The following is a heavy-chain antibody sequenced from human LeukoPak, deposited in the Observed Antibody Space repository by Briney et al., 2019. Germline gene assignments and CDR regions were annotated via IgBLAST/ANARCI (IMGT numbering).Heavy chain of an antibody. J-gene: IGHJ3*02. Sequence: GASVKASCKASGGTFSSYAISWVRQAPGQGLEWMGRIIPILGIANYAQKFQGRVTITADKSTSTAYMELSSLRSEDTAVYYCARDSVACIAAAGCAFDIWGQGTMVTVSS. D-gene: IGHD6-13*01. CDR3: ARDSVACIAAAGCAFDI. V-gene: IGHV1-69*04. CDR2: IIPILGIA. CDR1: GGTFSSYA.